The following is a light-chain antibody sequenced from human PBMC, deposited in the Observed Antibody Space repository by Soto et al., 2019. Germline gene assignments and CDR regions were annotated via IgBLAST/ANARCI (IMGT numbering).Light chain of an antibody. Sequence: EIVLTQSPGTLSLSPGETATLSCRASESVSSSYLAWYQQKPGQAPRLLIYGASIRATGIPDRFSGSGSGTDFTLTISRLEPEDFAVYSCQQYGSSPPWTFGQGTK. V-gene: IGKV3-20*01. CDR1: ESVSSSY. J-gene: IGKJ1*01. CDR3: QQYGSSPPWT. CDR2: GAS.